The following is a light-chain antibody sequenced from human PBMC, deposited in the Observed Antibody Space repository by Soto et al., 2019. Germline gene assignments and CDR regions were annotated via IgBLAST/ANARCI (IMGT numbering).Light chain of an antibody. CDR2: KAS. CDR3: QQYDSYPWT. CDR1: QSITTW. V-gene: IGKV1-5*03. Sequence: DIPMTQSPSTLSASVGDRVTITCRASQSITTWLAWYQQKVGRAPKVLIYKASSLESGAPSRFSGSGSGTEFTLTISSLQPDDFATYFCQQYDSYPWTFGQGTKVEIK. J-gene: IGKJ1*01.